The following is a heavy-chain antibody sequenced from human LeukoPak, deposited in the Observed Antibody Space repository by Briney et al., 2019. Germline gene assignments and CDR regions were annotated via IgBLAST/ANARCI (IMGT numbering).Heavy chain of an antibody. CDR2: IIPIFGTA. D-gene: IGHD5-24*01. Sequence: SVKVSCKASGGTFSSYAISWVRQAPGQGLEWMGGIIPIFGTANYAQKFQGRVTITADKSTSTAYMELSSLRSEDTAVYYCARGWLQFPRDLYYYYMDVWGKGTTVTVSS. CDR1: GGTFSSYA. V-gene: IGHV1-69*06. CDR3: ARGWLQFPRDLYYYYMDV. J-gene: IGHJ6*03.